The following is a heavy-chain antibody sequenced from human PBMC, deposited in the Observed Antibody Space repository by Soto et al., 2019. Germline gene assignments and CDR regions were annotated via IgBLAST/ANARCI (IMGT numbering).Heavy chain of an antibody. J-gene: IGHJ4*02. D-gene: IGHD3-3*01. CDR3: ARGIRGYYGSDY. V-gene: IGHV3-74*01. CDR2: INSDGSST. Sequence: EVQLVESGGGLVQPGGSLRLSCAASGFTFSSYWMHWVRQAPGKGLVWVSRINSDGSSTFYADSVKGRFTISRDNAKNVLYLQINSLRGEDTAAYYCARGIRGYYGSDYWGQGTLVTVSS. CDR1: GFTFSSYW.